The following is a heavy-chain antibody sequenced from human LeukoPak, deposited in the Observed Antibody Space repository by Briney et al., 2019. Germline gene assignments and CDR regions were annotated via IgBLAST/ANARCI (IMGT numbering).Heavy chain of an antibody. CDR3: ARSARLMKGVVEVTALDD. D-gene: IGHD3-3*01. Sequence: SETLSLTCTVSGGSISSYYWSWIRQPAGKGLEWIGRIYTSGSTNYNPSLKSRVTIARDNAKNSVYLEMNSLRADDTAVYYCARSARLMKGVVEVTALDDWGQGTLVTVSS. J-gene: IGHJ4*02. CDR1: GGSISSYY. V-gene: IGHV4-4*07. CDR2: IYTSGST.